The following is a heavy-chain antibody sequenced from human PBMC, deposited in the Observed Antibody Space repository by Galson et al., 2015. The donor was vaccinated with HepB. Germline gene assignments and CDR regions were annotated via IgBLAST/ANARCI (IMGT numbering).Heavy chain of an antibody. D-gene: IGHD1-26*01. V-gene: IGHV3-7*01. CDR2: IKQDGNEK. J-gene: IGHJ4*02. CDR1: GFTFSNYW. Sequence: LRLSCAASGFTFSNYWMTWVRQAPGRGLEWVANIKQDGNEKYYVDSVKGRFTISRDNAKNSLYLQMNSLRAEDTAVYYCARAYSGSYRIGDFWGQGTLVTVSS. CDR3: ARAYSGSYRIGDF.